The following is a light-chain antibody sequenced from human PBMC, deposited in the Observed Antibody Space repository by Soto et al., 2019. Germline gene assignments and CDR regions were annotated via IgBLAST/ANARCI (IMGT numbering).Light chain of an antibody. CDR2: DAS. CDR3: QQYTTYPYS. J-gene: IGKJ2*03. Sequence: DIQMTQSPYTLSASVGDRVTITCRASQSLTNWLAWYQQKPGKAPNLLIYDASRLQSGIPSRFSGSGSGTEFTLTISSLQPDDFATYYCQQYTTYPYSFRQGTKLEIK. V-gene: IGKV1-5*01. CDR1: QSLTNW.